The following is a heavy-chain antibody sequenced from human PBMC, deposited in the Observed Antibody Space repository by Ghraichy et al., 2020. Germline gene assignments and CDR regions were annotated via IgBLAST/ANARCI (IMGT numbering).Heavy chain of an antibody. Sequence: LSCTVSGGSVSSGSYYWSWIRQPPGKGLEWIGYIYYSGSTNYNPSLKSRVTISVDTSKNQFSLKLSSVTAADTAVYYCARGYITIFGVVIGNWFDPWGQGTLVTVSS. CDR2: IYYSGST. CDR1: GGSVSSGSYY. CDR3: ARGYITIFGVVIGNWFDP. V-gene: IGHV4-61*01. D-gene: IGHD3-3*01. J-gene: IGHJ5*02.